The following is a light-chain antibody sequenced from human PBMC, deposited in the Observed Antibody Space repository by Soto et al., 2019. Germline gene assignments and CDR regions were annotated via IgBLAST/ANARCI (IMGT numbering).Light chain of an antibody. CDR1: QSVSSY. CDR2: AAS. J-gene: IGKJ5*01. Sequence: EIVFTQCPATLSLSPAERATLSCRASQSVSSYLAWYQQKPGQAPRLLIYAASTRATGIPARFSGNGSGTDFTLTITSLEPEDFAVYYCQQRSNWITFGQGTRLEI. V-gene: IGKV3-11*01. CDR3: QQRSNWIT.